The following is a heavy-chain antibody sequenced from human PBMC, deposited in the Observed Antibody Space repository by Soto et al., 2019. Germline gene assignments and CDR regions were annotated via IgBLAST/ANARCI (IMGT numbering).Heavy chain of an antibody. CDR1: GGSISSYY. Sequence: QVQLQESGPGLVKPSETLSLTCTVSGGSISSYYWSWIRQPPGKGLEWIGYIYYSGSTNYNPSLKTRVTISVDTSNNQSPLKLSSVTAADTAVDYCASVWGGAFDIWGQGTMVTVSS. D-gene: IGHD3-10*01. J-gene: IGHJ3*02. CDR3: ASVWGGAFDI. CDR2: IYYSGST. V-gene: IGHV4-59*01.